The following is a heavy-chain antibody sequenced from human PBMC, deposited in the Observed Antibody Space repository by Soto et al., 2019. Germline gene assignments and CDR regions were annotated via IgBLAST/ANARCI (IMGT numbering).Heavy chain of an antibody. Sequence: SETLSLTCTVSGGSISSSSWNWIRQAPGKRLEWIGCIFYTGSTNFNPSLESRVAMSLDTSKNQFSLRLSSVTAADTAVYYCARETAAAGNNWFDPWGQGTLVTVSS. J-gene: IGHJ5*02. D-gene: IGHD6-13*01. V-gene: IGHV4-59*01. CDR1: GGSISSSS. CDR3: ARETAAAGNNWFDP. CDR2: IFYTGST.